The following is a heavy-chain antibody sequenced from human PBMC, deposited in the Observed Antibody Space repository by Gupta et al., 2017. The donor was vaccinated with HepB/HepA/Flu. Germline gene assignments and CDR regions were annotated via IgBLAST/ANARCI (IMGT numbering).Heavy chain of an antibody. J-gene: IGHJ6*02. Sequence: QVQLQESGPGLVKPSETLSLTCTVSGGSISSYYWSWIRQPPGKGLEWIGYIYYSGSTNYNPSLKSRVTISVDTSKNQFSLKLSSVTAADTAVYYCARNRDGYNTEKYYYYYYGMDVWGQGTTVTVSS. CDR3: ARNRDGYNTEKYYYYYYGMDV. CDR1: GGSISSYY. CDR2: IYYSGST. V-gene: IGHV4-59*01. D-gene: IGHD5-24*01.